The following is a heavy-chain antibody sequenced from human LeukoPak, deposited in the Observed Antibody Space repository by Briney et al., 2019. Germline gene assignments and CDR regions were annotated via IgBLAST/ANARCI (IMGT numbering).Heavy chain of an antibody. V-gene: IGHV1-8*01. J-gene: IGHJ6*02. CDR2: MNPNSGNT. D-gene: IGHD6-13*01. Sequence: ASVKVSCKASGYTFTSYDINWVRQATGQGLEWMGWMNPNSGNTGYAQKFQGRVTMTRSTSISTAYMELSSLRSEDTAVYYCATTIAAAGNYYGMDVWGQGTTVTVSS. CDR3: ATTIAAAGNYYGMDV. CDR1: GYTFTSYD.